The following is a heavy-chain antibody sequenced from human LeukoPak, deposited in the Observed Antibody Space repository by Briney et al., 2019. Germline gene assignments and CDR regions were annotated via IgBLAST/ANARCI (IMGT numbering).Heavy chain of an antibody. Sequence: GGSLRLSCAASGLAFSSYAMSWVREPPGKGLWWVSTLSVASITSYADSATGRFAISRDNSRNTVYLQMISLRADDTAVYYCADYGVSGVRNNFYWGLGTLVTASS. CDR3: ADYGVSGVRNNFY. CDR2: LSVASIT. V-gene: IGHV3-23*01. CDR1: GLAFSSYA. J-gene: IGHJ4*02. D-gene: IGHD3-3*01.